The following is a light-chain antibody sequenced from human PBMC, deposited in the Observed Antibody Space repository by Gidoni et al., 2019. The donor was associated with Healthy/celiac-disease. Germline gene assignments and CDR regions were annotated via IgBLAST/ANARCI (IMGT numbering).Light chain of an antibody. V-gene: IGKV1-39*01. CDR2: AAS. J-gene: IGKJ3*01. CDR1: QSISSY. Sequence: DIQMTQSPSSLSASVGDRVTITCRASQSISSYLNWYQQKPGKAPKLLIYAASSLQSGVPSRFSCSGSGTEFNLTISSLQPEDFATYFCQQSYSTPRGVTFGPGTKVDIK. CDR3: QQSYSTPRGVT.